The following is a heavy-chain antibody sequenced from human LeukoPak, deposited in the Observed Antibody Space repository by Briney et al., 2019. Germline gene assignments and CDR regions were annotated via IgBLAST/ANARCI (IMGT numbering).Heavy chain of an antibody. D-gene: IGHD3-3*01. V-gene: IGHV3-53*01. CDR1: GFTFSSYA. CDR3: ARDQSGYFYFDL. Sequence: GSLRLSCAASGFTFSSYAMSWVRQAPGKGLEWVSVIYSGGSTYYADSVKGRFTISRDNSKNTLYLQMNSLRAEDTAVYYCARDQSGYFYFDLWGRGTLVTVSS. J-gene: IGHJ2*01. CDR2: IYSGGST.